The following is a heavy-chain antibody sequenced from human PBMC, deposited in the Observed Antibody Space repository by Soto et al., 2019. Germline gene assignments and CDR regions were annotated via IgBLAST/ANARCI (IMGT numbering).Heavy chain of an antibody. CDR1: GGSFSCYY. V-gene: IGHV4-34*01. J-gene: IGHJ4*02. D-gene: IGHD6-19*01. CDR2: INHSGST. CDR3: ARGTRGYSSGWYDY. Sequence: SETLSLTCVVYGGSFSCYYWSWIRQPPGKGLEWIGEINHSGSTNYNPSLKSRVTISVDTSKSQFSLKLSSVTAADTAVYYCARGTRGYSSGWYDYWGQGTLVTVSS.